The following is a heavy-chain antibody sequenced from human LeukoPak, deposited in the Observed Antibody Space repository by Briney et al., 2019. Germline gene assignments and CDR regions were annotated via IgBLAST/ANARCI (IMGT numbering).Heavy chain of an antibody. CDR2: ISRSGSTI. Sequence: GRSLRLSCAASGFTFSDYYMSWIRQAPGEGPWWGSYISRSGSTIYYGDSVKGRFTIYRDNAKNSLYLQMNSLRAEDTAVYYCARRIVYYYGSGSYSDVWGQGTTVTVSS. D-gene: IGHD3-10*01. V-gene: IGHV3-11*01. CDR1: GFTFSDYY. J-gene: IGHJ6*02. CDR3: ARRIVYYYGSGSYSDV.